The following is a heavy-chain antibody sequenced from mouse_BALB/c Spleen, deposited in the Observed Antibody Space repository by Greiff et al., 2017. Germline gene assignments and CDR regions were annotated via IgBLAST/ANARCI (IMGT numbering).Heavy chain of an antibody. J-gene: IGHJ3*01. CDR2: IDPENGNT. D-gene: IGHD2-5*01. V-gene: IGHV14-1*02. Sequence: VQLQQSGAELVRPGALVKLSCKASGFNINDYYMHWVKQRPEQGLEWIGWIDPENGNTIYDPKFQGKASITADTSSNTAYLQLSSLTSEDTAVYYGARSAYSNSVGFAYWGQGTLVTVSA. CDR1: GFNINDYY. CDR3: ARSAYSNSVGFAY.